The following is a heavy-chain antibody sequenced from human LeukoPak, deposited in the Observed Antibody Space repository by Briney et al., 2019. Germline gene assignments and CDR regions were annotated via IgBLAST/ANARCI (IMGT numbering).Heavy chain of an antibody. D-gene: IGHD1-26*01. CDR3: ARNSGTYPGYGMDV. CDR1: GFTFRDRA. V-gene: IGHV3-49*04. CDR2: IRTKALGGTT. Sequence: GGSLRLSCTASGFTFRDRAMSWVRQAPGKGLEWVGFIRTKALGGTTEYAASVKDRFTISRDDSGSIAYLHMNSLKTEDTAVYYCARNSGTYPGYGMDVWGQGTTVTVSS. J-gene: IGHJ6*02.